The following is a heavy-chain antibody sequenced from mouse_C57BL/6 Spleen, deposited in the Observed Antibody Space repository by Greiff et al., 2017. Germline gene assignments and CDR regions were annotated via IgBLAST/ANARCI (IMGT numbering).Heavy chain of an antibody. Sequence: QVQLQQPGAELVKPGASVKMSCKASGYTFTRYWITWVKQRPGQGLEWIGDIYPGSGSTNYNEKFKSKATLTVDTSSSTAYMQLSSLTSEDSAVYYCARWDYSNYTYYFDYWGQGTTLTVSS. J-gene: IGHJ2*01. CDR1: GYTFTRYW. D-gene: IGHD2-5*01. CDR3: ARWDYSNYTYYFDY. V-gene: IGHV1-55*01. CDR2: IYPGSGST.